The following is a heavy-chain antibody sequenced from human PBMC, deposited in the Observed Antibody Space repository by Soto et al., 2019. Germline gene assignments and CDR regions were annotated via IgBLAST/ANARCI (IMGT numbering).Heavy chain of an antibody. D-gene: IGHD4-17*01. CDR3: AKSDYSDFFFDS. V-gene: IGHV3-30*18. J-gene: IGHJ4*02. CDR1: GFTFSSYG. CDR2: ISYDGSGK. Sequence: QVLVVESGGGVVQPGGSLRLSCAASGFTFSSYGIHWVRQAPGKGLDWVAVISYDGSGKEYADSVKGQFTISRDNSKNTAYLQMNSLRVEDTSIYYCAKSDYSDFFFDSWGQGTLVTVTS.